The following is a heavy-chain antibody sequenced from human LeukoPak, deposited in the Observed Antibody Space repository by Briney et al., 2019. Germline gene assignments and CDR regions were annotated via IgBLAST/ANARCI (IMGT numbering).Heavy chain of an antibody. J-gene: IGHJ4*02. V-gene: IGHV1-2*02. D-gene: IGHD3-22*01. CDR3: ARDGSTPAYYDSSGYYFL. Sequence: EASVKVSCKASGYTFTGYYMHWVRQAPGQGLEWMGWINPNSGGTNYAQKFQGRVTMTRDTSISTAYMELSRLRSDDTAVYYCARDGSTPAYYDSSGYYFLWGQGTLVTVSS. CDR2: INPNSGGT. CDR1: GYTFTGYY.